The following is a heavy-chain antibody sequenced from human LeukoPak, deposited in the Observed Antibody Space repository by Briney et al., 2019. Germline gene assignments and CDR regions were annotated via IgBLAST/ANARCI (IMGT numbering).Heavy chain of an antibody. Sequence: GGSLRLSCAASGFTFNNYAMTWVRQAPGKGLEWVSGISGSGDTTYYADSVKGRFTISRDNSKNTLSLQLNSLRAEDTAVYYCAKTGSGWLFDYWGQGVLVTVSS. J-gene: IGHJ4*02. V-gene: IGHV3-23*01. D-gene: IGHD6-19*01. CDR3: AKTGSGWLFDY. CDR2: ISGSGDTT. CDR1: GFTFNNYA.